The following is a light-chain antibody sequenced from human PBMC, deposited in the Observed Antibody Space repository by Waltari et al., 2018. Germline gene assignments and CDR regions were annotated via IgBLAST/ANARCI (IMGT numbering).Light chain of an antibody. Sequence: EIVLTQSPTTLSLSPGERATLSCRASQGVSDNYLAWYQQRPGQAPRLLIFDASSRASGIPDRFSAGGSGTDFTLTIRWLEPEDSAVYYCQQYGNSLWTFGQGTRVEI. CDR1: QGVSDNY. CDR3: QQYGNSLWT. CDR2: DAS. J-gene: IGKJ1*01. V-gene: IGKV3-20*01.